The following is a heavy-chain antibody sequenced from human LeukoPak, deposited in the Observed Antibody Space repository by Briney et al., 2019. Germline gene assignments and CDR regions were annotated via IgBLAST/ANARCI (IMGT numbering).Heavy chain of an antibody. D-gene: IGHD3-22*01. CDR1: GFRFIDYW. J-gene: IGHJ4*02. CDR2: INQNGSEI. CDR3: VSGMIEFDY. V-gene: IGHV3-7*01. Sequence: GGSLRLSCIASGFRFIDYWMTWVHQAPGRGLEWVANINQNGSEIYYLDSVEGRFTISRDNAKNSLFLQMNSLRVEDTSVYYCVSGMIEFDYWGQGTPVTVSS.